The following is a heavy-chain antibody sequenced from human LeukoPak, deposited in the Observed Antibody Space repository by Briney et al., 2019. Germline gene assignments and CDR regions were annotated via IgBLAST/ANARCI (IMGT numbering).Heavy chain of an antibody. V-gene: IGHV3-21*01. Sequence: KPGGSLRLSCAASGFTFSSYSMNWVRQAPGKGLEWVSSISSSSSYIYYADSMKGRFTISRDNAKNSLYLQMNGLRAEDTAVYYCARDCSIAVAGFHFDYWGQGTLVTVSS. CDR3: ARDCSIAVAGFHFDY. CDR2: ISSSSSYI. J-gene: IGHJ4*02. CDR1: GFTFSSYS. D-gene: IGHD6-19*01.